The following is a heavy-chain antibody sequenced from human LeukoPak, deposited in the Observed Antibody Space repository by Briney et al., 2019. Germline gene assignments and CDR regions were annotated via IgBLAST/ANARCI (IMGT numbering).Heavy chain of an antibody. V-gene: IGHV3-7*05. CDR3: ARWGYSSGWYWFDY. J-gene: IGHJ4*02. D-gene: IGHD6-19*01. CDR1: GFTFSNYW. Sequence: PGGSLRLSCAASGFTFSNYWMSWVRQAPGKGLEWVANIKQDGSEIYYVDSVKGRFTISRDNVQNSLYLQMNSLRAEDTAVYFCARWGYSSGWYWFDYWAREPWSPSPQ. CDR2: IKQDGSEI.